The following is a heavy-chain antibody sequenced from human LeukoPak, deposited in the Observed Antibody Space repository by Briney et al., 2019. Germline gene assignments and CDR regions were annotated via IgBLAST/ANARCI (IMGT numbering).Heavy chain of an antibody. V-gene: IGHV4-39*01. CDR3: ARRLYGSGKYTRLRYSSGRYGFDY. CDR1: AGSIGSDALY. J-gene: IGHJ4*02. CDR2: IHYTRSYSGTA. Sequence: SETLSLTCIVSAGSIGSDALYWGWIRQSPGKGLEWIGGIHYTRSYSGTAYYNPSLESRVTVSTDRSKNLCSLKLTSVTAADTAVYYCARRLYGSGKYTRLRYSSGRYGFDYWGQGTLVTVSS. D-gene: IGHD3-10*01.